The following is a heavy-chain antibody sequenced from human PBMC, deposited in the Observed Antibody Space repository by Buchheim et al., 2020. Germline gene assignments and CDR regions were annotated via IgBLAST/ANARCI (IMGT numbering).Heavy chain of an antibody. D-gene: IGHD4-17*01. J-gene: IGHJ6*02. CDR3: ARVYGDPNYYYYYGMDV. CDR2: IWYDGSNK. V-gene: IGHV3-33*01. CDR1: GFTFSSYG. Sequence: QVQLVESGGGVVQPGRSLRLSCAASGFTFSSYGMHWVRQAPGKGLEWVAVIWYDGSNKYYADSVKGRFTNSRDNSKKTLYLQMNSLGAEDTAVYYCARVYGDPNYYYYYGMDVWGQGTT.